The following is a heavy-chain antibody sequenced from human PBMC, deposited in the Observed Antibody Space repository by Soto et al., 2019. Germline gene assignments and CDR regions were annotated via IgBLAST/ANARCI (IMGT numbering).Heavy chain of an antibody. V-gene: IGHV1-18*01. Sequence: QVPLVQSGADVKKPGASVKVSCKASGYNFTSYGISWVRQAPGQGLEWMGWISPHNDRTKYARRFQDRVTMTTETPTSTVYMGLGSLRSDDTAVYYCARDLYYSSGRYFDHDAFDIWGQGTVVTVSS. J-gene: IGHJ3*02. D-gene: IGHD6-19*01. CDR3: ARDLYYSSGRYFDHDAFDI. CDR1: GYNFTSYG. CDR2: ISPHNDRT.